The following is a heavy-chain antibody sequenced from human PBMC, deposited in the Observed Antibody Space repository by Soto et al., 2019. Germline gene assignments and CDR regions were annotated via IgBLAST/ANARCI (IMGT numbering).Heavy chain of an antibody. J-gene: IGHJ6*02. D-gene: IGHD2-2*01. Sequence: KASETLSLTCTVSGGSVSSGSYYWSWIRQPPGKGLEWIGYIYYSGSTNYNPSLKSRVTISVDTSKNQFSLKLSSVTAADTAVYYCARDLRYQLLPYYYYYYGMDVWGQGTTVTVSS. CDR2: IYYSGST. CDR3: ARDLRYQLLPYYYYYYGMDV. V-gene: IGHV4-61*01. CDR1: GGSVSSGSYY.